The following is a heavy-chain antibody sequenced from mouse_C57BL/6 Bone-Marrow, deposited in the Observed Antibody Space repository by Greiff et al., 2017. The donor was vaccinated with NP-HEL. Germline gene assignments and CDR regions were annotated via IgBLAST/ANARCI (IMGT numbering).Heavy chain of an antibody. CDR1: GYTFTSYW. Sequence: QVQLQQPGAELVKPGASVRLSCKASGYTFTSYWMHWVKQRPGQGLEWIGMIHPNSGSTNYNEKFKSKATLTVDKSSSTAYMQRSSLTSEDSAVYYCARRDYGSSDWYFDVWGTGTTVTVSS. CDR2: IHPNSGST. J-gene: IGHJ1*03. D-gene: IGHD1-1*01. CDR3: ARRDYGSSDWYFDV. V-gene: IGHV1-64*01.